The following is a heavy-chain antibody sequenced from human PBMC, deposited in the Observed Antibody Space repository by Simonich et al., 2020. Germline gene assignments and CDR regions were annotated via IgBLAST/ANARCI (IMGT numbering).Heavy chain of an antibody. J-gene: IGHJ4*02. D-gene: IGHD3-10*01. V-gene: IGHV1-2*02. CDR1: GYTFTGDY. CDR3: ASASYGSGSYYDY. CDR2: INPTSGGT. Sequence: QVQLVQSGAEVKKPGASVKVSCKASGYTFTGDYMHWVRQAPGQGLEWMGWINPTSGGTNEAQKVQGRVTMTRDTSISPAYMELSRLRSDDTAVYYCASASYGSGSYYDYWGQGTLVTVSS.